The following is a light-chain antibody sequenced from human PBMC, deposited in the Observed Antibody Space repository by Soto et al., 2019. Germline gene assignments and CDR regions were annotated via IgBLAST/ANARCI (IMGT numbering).Light chain of an antibody. CDR1: QSVSSSY. V-gene: IGKV3-20*01. Sequence: EIVLTQSPGTLSLSPGERATLSCRASQSVSSSYLAWYQQKPGQAPRLLIYGASSRATGIPDRFSGSGSGTDFALTISRREPEDFAVYYCQQYGSAPQKLTFGGGTKVEIK. CDR3: QQYGSAPQKLT. CDR2: GAS. J-gene: IGKJ4*01.